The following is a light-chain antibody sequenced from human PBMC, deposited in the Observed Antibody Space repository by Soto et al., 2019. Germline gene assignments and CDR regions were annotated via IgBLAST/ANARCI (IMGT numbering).Light chain of an antibody. J-gene: IGKJ4*01. V-gene: IGKV1-39*01. CDR2: AAS. CDR3: QQSYSGPRLT. Sequence: DIQMTQSPSSLSASVGDRVTITCRASQTINNYLNWYQQKQGKAPKLLIYAASSLQSGVPSRFSGSGSGTDFTLTISSLQPQDFATYYCQQSYSGPRLTFGGGTKVDIK. CDR1: QTINNY.